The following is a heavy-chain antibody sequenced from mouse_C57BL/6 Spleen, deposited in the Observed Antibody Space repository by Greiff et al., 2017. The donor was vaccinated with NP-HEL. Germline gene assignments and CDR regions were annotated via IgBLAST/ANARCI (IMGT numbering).Heavy chain of an antibody. CDR3: AIPLTTVVEEGFAY. J-gene: IGHJ3*01. V-gene: IGHV1-74*01. CDR2: IHPSDSDT. D-gene: IGHD1-1*01. CDR1: GYTFTSYW. Sequence: QVQLKQPGAELVKPGASVKVSCKASGYTFTSYWMHWVKQRPGQGLEWIGRIHPSDSDTNYNQKFKGKATLTVDKSSSTAYMQLSSLTSEDSAVYYCAIPLTTVVEEGFAYWGQGTLVTVSA.